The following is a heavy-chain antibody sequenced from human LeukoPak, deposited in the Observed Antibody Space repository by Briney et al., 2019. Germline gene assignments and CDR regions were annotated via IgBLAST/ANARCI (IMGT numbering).Heavy chain of an antibody. V-gene: IGHV1-2*02. Sequence: ASVKVSCKASGYTFTGYYMHWVRQAPGQGLEWMGWISPNSGGTNYAQKFQGRVTMTRDTSISTAYMELSRLRSDDTAVYYCARPGQGGPCYYDSSGFWPWGQGTLVTVSS. D-gene: IGHD3-22*01. J-gene: IGHJ4*02. CDR1: GYTFTGYY. CDR3: ARPGQGGPCYYDSSGFWP. CDR2: ISPNSGGT.